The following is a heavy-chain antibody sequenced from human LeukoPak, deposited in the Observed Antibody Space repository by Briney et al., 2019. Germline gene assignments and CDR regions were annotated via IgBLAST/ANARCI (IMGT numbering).Heavy chain of an antibody. V-gene: IGHV3-30*02. CDR2: IRYDGSHK. D-gene: IGHD3-10*01. Sequence: GGSLRPSCAASGFIFSNYGMHWVRQAPGKGLECVSFIRYDGSHKHYADSVKGRFTISRENSTKTLYLQMNSLRPEDAAMYYCAKDLLKEGSYGSGIDWFDPWGQGAQVTVSS. CDR1: GFIFSNYG. CDR3: AKDLLKEGSYGSGIDWFDP. J-gene: IGHJ5*02.